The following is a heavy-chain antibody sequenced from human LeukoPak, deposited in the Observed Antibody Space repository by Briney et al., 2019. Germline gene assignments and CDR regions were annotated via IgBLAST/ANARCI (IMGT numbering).Heavy chain of an antibody. D-gene: IGHD2-8*01. CDR2: INHSGST. Sequence: PSETLSLTCAVYGGSFSGYYWSWIRQPPGKGLEWIGEINHSGSTNYNPSLKSRVTISVDTSKNQFSLKLSSVTAADTAVYYCARSPRRYCTSWGQGTLVTVSS. J-gene: IGHJ4*02. CDR1: GGSFSGYY. CDR3: ARSPRRYCTS. V-gene: IGHV4-34*01.